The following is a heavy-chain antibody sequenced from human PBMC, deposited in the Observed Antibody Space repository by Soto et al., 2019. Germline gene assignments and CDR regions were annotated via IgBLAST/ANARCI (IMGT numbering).Heavy chain of an antibody. V-gene: IGHV2-26*01. CDR3: ARDVYYDFWSGYYTGTSWFDP. CDR2: IFSNDEK. CDR1: GFSLSNARMG. D-gene: IGHD3-3*01. J-gene: IGHJ5*02. Sequence: GSGPTLVNPTETLTLTCTVSGFSLSNARMGVSWIRQPPGKALEWLAHIFSNDEKSYSTSLKSRLTISKDTSKSQVVLTMTNMDPVDTATYYCARDVYYDFWSGYYTGTSWFDPWGQGTLVTVSS.